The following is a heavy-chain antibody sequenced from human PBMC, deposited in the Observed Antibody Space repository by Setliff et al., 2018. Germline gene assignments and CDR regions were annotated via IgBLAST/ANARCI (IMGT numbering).Heavy chain of an antibody. J-gene: IGHJ4*02. CDR1: GFSLSTSGMC. D-gene: IGHD2-15*01. Sequence: RLSGPTLVNPTQTLTLTCTFSGFSLSTSGMCVSWIRQPPGKALEWLARIDWDDDKYYSTSLKTRLTISKDTSKNQVVLTMTNMDPVDTATYYCARIYCSGGSCYLDYWGQGTLVTVSS. V-gene: IGHV2-70*11. CDR3: ARIYCSGGSCYLDY. CDR2: IDWDDDK.